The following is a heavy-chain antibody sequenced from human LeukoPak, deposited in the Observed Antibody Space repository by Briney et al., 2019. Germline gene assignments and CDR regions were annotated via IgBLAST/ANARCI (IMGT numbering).Heavy chain of an antibody. J-gene: IGHJ3*01. D-gene: IGHD4-17*01. CDR2: ISSSRNYI. V-gene: IGHV3-21*01. CDR1: GVTFSGYN. Sequence: GGSLRLSCTASGVTFSGYNLNWVRQAPGKGLEWVSGISSSRNYIYYVDSVKGRFTSSRDNAKNSLYLQMNSLRAEDTAVYYWERRREDPYGDVSDAFDLWGQGTMLTVSS. CDR3: ERRREDPYGDVSDAFDL.